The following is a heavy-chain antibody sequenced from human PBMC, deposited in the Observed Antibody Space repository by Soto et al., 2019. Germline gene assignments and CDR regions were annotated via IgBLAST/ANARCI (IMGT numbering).Heavy chain of an antibody. CDR3: ARGPITIQINYYGMDV. V-gene: IGHV1-69*13. Sequence: GASVKVSCKASGGTFSSYAISWVRQAPGQGLEWMGGIIPIFGTANYAQKFQGRVTITADESTSTAYMELSSLRSEDTAVYYCARGPITIQINYYGMDVWGQGTTVTVSS. CDR2: IIPIFGTA. J-gene: IGHJ6*02. D-gene: IGHD3-3*01. CDR1: GGTFSSYA.